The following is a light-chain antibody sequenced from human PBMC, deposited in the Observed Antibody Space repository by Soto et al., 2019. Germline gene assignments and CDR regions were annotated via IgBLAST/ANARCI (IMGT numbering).Light chain of an antibody. CDR3: AAWDDRRGGL. CDR2: NSD. CDR1: SSNIGSNA. J-gene: IGLJ3*02. V-gene: IGLV1-44*01. Sequence: QSVPTQPPSASGTPGQRVTISCSGSSSNIGSNAVIWYQQFPGTAPKLLVYNSDQRPSGVPDRFSGSKSGTSASLAISGLQPEDEADYYCAAWDDRRGGLFGGGTKLTVL.